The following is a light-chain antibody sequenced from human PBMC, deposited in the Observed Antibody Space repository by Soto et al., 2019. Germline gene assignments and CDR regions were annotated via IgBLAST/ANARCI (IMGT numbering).Light chain of an antibody. J-gene: IGLJ2*01. CDR2: DVS. CDR3: SSYTSSSTLGV. V-gene: IGLV2-14*01. CDR1: SSDVGGYNY. Sequence: QYALTQPASVSVSPGQSITISCTGNSSDVGGYNYVSWYQQHPGKAPKLMIYDVSNRPSGVSTRCSGSTSGNTASLSISGLQPEDEADYYCSSYTSSSTLGVFGGGTKLTVL.